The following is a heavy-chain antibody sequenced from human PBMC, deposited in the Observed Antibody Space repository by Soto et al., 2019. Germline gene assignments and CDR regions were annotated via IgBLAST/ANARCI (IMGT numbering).Heavy chain of an antibody. CDR1: GDSITSNSYF. D-gene: IGHD3-22*01. Sequence: SETLYLTCTVSGDSITSNSYFWAWIRQPPGKGLEWIGSIYYSGTTYYNPSLKSRVTISVDRSKNQFSLKLSSVTAADTAVYYCARHNYYVSSYYYSYCSTHVSGPGPTVTVFS. V-gene: IGHV4-39*01. CDR3: ARHNYYVSSYYYSYCSTHV. J-gene: IGHJ6*02. CDR2: IYYSGTT.